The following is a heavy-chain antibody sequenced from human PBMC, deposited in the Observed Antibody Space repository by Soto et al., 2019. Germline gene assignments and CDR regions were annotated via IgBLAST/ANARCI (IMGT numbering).Heavy chain of an antibody. Sequence: QITLKESGPTLVNPTQTLTLTCTFSGFSLTSYRVGVAWIRQPPGKALEWLAIIYWDDDRRYSPSLESRLAITKDTSKNQVVLTMTNLDPMDTATYYCVHIMITYGGVSALDAFDFWGQGTVVTVSS. J-gene: IGHJ3*01. D-gene: IGHD3-16*01. CDR2: IYWDDDR. V-gene: IGHV2-5*02. CDR1: GFSLTSYRVG. CDR3: VHIMITYGGVSALDAFDF.